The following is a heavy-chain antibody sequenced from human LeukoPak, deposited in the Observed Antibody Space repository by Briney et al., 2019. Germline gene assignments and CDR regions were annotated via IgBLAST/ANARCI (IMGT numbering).Heavy chain of an antibody. CDR3: ARLSRHWLVHASEI. CDR2: IYPGDSDT. Sequence: GESLKISCKGSGYIFTNYWIAWVRQMPGKGLEWMGIIYPGDSDTRYSPSFQGQVTISGDKSISTAYLQWSSLKASDTAMYYCARLSRHWLVHASEIWGQGTMVTVSS. V-gene: IGHV5-51*01. CDR1: GYIFTNYW. D-gene: IGHD6-19*01. J-gene: IGHJ3*02.